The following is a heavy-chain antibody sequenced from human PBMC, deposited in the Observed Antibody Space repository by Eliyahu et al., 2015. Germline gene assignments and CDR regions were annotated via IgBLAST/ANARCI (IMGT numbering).Heavy chain of an antibody. V-gene: IGHV1-18*01. CDR1: GYTFTSYG. CDR3: AIIKDPYCGGDCYSDWFDP. Sequence: ASGYTFTSYGISWVRQAPGQGLEWMGWISSYNGNTNYAQKLQGRVTMTTDTSTSTAYMELRSLRSDDTAVYYCAIIKDPYCGGDCYSDWFDPWGQGTLVTVSS. CDR2: ISSYNGNT. J-gene: IGHJ5*02. D-gene: IGHD2-21*02.